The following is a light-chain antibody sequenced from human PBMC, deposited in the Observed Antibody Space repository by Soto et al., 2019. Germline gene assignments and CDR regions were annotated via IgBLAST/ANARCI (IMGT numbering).Light chain of an antibody. CDR1: SSNSGAGYD. Sequence: QSVLPQPPSVSGALGQRVTISCTGSSSNSGAGYDVHWYQQLPGTAPKLLIYGNSNRPSGVPDRFSGSKSGTSASLAITGLQAEDEADYYCQSYDSSLSGNVVFGGGTKLTVL. V-gene: IGLV1-40*01. J-gene: IGLJ2*01. CDR2: GNS. CDR3: QSYDSSLSGNVV.